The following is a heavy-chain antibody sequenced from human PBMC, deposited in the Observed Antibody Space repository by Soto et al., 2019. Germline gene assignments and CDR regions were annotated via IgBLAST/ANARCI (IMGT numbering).Heavy chain of an antibody. Sequence: SVKVSCKASGGTFSSYAISWVRQAPGQGLEWMGGIIPIFGTANYAQKFQGRVTITADKSTSTAYMELSSLRSEDTAVYYCARSSGYYPTTFDYWGQGTLVTVSS. J-gene: IGHJ4*02. CDR2: IIPIFGTA. CDR3: ARSSGYYPTTFDY. V-gene: IGHV1-69*06. D-gene: IGHD3-22*01. CDR1: GGTFSSYA.